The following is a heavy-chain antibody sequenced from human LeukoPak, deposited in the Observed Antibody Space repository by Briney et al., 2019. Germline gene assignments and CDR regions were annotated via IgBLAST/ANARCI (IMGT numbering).Heavy chain of an antibody. V-gene: IGHV3-30-3*01. CDR1: GFTFSSYA. Sequence: PGRSLRLSCAASGFTFSSYAMHWVRQAPGKGLEWVAVMSYDGSNKYYADSVKGRFTISRDNSKNTLYLQMNSLRAEDTAVYYCARGHCSSTSCYLAVRSDNYYYGMDVWGQGTTVTVSS. CDR2: MSYDGSNK. D-gene: IGHD2-2*01. CDR3: ARGHCSSTSCYLAVRSDNYYYGMDV. J-gene: IGHJ6*02.